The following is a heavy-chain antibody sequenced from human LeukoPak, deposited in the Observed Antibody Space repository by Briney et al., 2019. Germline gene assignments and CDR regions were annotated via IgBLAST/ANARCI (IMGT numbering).Heavy chain of an antibody. CDR1: GGSFSGYH. D-gene: IGHD3-22*01. Sequence: SEALSLTCGVYGGSFSGYHWTWIRQPPGKGLEWIGEINNSGSTNYNPSLQSRVIISLDTSKTQLSLKLTSVTAADTAVYYCARAKAGSSGYNFAFDIWGQGTMVTVSS. V-gene: IGHV4-34*01. J-gene: IGHJ3*02. CDR3: ARAKAGSSGYNFAFDI. CDR2: INNSGST.